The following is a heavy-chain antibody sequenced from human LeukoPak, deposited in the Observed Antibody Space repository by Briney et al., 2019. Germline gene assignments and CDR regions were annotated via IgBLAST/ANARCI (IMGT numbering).Heavy chain of an antibody. Sequence: AASVKVSCKASGYTFTNYAVNWLRLAPGQRLEWMGWINAGNGDTKFSQNYQARVTITRDASASTAYMELSSLTSEDTAVYFCARGLWSAHRREYYFDSWGQGTLVTVSS. CDR1: GYTFTNYA. CDR2: INAGNGDT. D-gene: IGHD3-3*01. V-gene: IGHV1-3*01. CDR3: ARGLWSAHRREYYFDS. J-gene: IGHJ4*02.